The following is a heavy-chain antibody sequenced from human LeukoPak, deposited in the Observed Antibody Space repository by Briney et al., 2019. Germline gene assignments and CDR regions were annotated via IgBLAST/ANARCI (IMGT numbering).Heavy chain of an antibody. Sequence: GSLRLSCAASGFIFSSYSMNWVRQAPGKGLEWVSYISSSSSTMYYADSVKGRFTISRDNAKNSLYLQMNSLRAEDTAVYYCARGRVSSSTWYSTYYYFFYMDFWGKGTTVTVSS. CDR2: ISSSSSTM. D-gene: IGHD4-11*01. CDR3: ARGRVSSSTWYSTYYYFFYMDF. CDR1: GFIFSSYS. J-gene: IGHJ6*03. V-gene: IGHV3-48*01.